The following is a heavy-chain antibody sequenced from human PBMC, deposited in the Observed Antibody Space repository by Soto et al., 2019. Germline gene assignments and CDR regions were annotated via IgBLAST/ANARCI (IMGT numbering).Heavy chain of an antibody. CDR3: ASVRGGYYYAMDV. Sequence: PLETLSLTCAVSGGSISSSNWWSWVRQPPGKGLEWIGEIYHSGSTNYNPSLKSRVTISVDKSKNQFSLKLSSVTAADMAVYYCASVRGGYYYAMDVWGQGTTVTVSS. V-gene: IGHV4-4*02. J-gene: IGHJ6*02. CDR2: IYHSGST. CDR1: GGSISSSNW. D-gene: IGHD3-10*02.